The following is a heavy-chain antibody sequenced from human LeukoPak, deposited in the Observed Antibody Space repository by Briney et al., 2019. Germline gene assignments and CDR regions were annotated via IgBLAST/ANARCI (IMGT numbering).Heavy chain of an antibody. V-gene: IGHV3-7*01. CDR2: IKEDGTEK. J-gene: IGHJ4*02. Sequence: PGGSLRLSCAGSGFTFSDFWMTWVRQTPGKGLEWVANIKEDGTEKNLVDSVKGRFTISRDNTKNTLHLQMNSLRAEDTAVYYCARFTGDDSSGSYDYWGQGTLVTVSS. CDR3: ARFTGDDSSGSYDY. D-gene: IGHD3-22*01. CDR1: GFTFSDFW.